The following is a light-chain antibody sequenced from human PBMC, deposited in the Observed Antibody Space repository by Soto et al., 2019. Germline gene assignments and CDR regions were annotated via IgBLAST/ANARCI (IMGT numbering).Light chain of an antibody. CDR2: GAS. Sequence: DIQMTQFPSSLSASVGDRVTITCRASQTISTCLNWYQQKAGTAPKLLIYGASDLESGIPSRFSGSGSWTYFTLTTSSLQPEDFAIYYCQQYLTTPRTFGQGTRV. V-gene: IGKV1-39*01. CDR3: QQYLTTPRT. CDR1: QTISTC. J-gene: IGKJ1*01.